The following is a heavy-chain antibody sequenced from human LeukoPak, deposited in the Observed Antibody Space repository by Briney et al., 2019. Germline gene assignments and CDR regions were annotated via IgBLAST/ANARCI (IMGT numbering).Heavy chain of an antibody. J-gene: IGHJ6*02. D-gene: IGHD2-15*01. Sequence: QPGGSLRLSCAASGFTFSSYEMNWVRQAPGKGLEWVSYISSSGSTIYYADSVKGRFTISRDNAKNSLYLQMNSLRAEDTAVYYCARSLRQSWDIVVVVRNYYGMDVWGQGTTVTVSS. CDR1: GFTFSSYE. V-gene: IGHV3-48*03. CDR3: ARSLRQSWDIVVVVRNYYGMDV. CDR2: ISSSGSTI.